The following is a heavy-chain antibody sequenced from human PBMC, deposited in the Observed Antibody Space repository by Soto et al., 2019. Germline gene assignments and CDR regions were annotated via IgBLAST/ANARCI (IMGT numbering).Heavy chain of an antibody. J-gene: IGHJ4*02. CDR1: GFTFSNFA. CDR3: AKDIVAVGGYETFDF. Sequence: EVQLSQSGGRLVQPGGSLRLSCAASGFTFSNFAMRWVRQAPGKGLEWVSDISGSGGSTYYAESVKGRFTISRDNSKNTLFLQMNSLRVEDTAVYYCAKDIVAVGGYETFDFWGQGTMVTVSS. D-gene: IGHD5-12*01. CDR2: ISGSGGST. V-gene: IGHV3-23*01.